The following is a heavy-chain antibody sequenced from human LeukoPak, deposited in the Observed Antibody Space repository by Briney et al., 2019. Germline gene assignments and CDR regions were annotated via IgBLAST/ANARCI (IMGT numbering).Heavy chain of an antibody. V-gene: IGHV4-39*01. J-gene: IGHJ4*02. CDR1: GGSISSSSYY. CDR3: ASPGQGYFDY. CDR2: IYYSGST. Sequence: SETLSLTCTVSGGSISSSSYYWGWIRQPPGKGLEWIGSIYYSGSTYYNPSLKSRVTISVDTSKNQFSLKLSSVTAADTAVYYCASPGQGYFDYWGQGTLVTVSS.